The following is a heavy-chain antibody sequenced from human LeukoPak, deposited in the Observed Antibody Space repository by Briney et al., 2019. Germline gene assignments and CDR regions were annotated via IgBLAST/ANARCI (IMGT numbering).Heavy chain of an antibody. CDR3: AKGSSGYFFDL. CDR1: GFIFNNYG. Sequence: GGSLRLSCAASGFIFNNYGLVWVRQTPGKGLEWVSAISNDGGGTTYADFVKGRFSVSRDNSKNTLFLQMNSLRAEDTALYYCAKGSSGYFFDLWGQGTLVTVSS. D-gene: IGHD3-22*01. CDR2: ISNDGGGT. J-gene: IGHJ4*02. V-gene: IGHV3-23*01.